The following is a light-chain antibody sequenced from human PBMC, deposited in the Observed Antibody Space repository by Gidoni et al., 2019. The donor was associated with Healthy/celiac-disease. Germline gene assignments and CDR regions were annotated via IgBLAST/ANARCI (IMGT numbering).Light chain of an antibody. Sequence: DIVMTQTPDALAVSLGERATINCKSSQSVLYSSNNKNYLAWYQHKPGQPPTLLIYWASTRESGVPDRFSGSGSGTDFTLTISSLQAEDVAVYYCQQYYSTPPTFGGGTKVEIK. J-gene: IGKJ4*01. CDR1: QSVLYSSNNKNY. CDR2: WAS. CDR3: QQYYSTPPT. V-gene: IGKV4-1*01.